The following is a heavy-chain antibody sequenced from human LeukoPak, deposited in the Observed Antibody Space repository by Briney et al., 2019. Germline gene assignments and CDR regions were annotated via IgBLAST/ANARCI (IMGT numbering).Heavy chain of an antibody. D-gene: IGHD3-10*01. CDR1: GFTFISYS. J-gene: IGHJ4*02. Sequence: GGSLRLSCAASGFTFISYSMNWVRQAPGKGLEWVSSISSSSSYIYYADSVKGRFTISRDNSKSTLYIQMNSLRAEDTAVYYCARAKPKNMVRGLIMRRESRYYFDYWGQGTLVTVSS. CDR3: ARAKPKNMVRGLIMRRESRYYFDY. V-gene: IGHV3-21*04. CDR2: ISSSSSYI.